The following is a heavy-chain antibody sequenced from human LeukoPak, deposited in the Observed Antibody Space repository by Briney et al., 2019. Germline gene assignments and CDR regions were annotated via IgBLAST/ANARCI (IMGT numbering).Heavy chain of an antibody. CDR1: AGSISSYY. D-gene: IGHD3-10*01. Sequence: SETLSLTCTVSAGSISSYYWSWIRQPPGKGLECIGYIYYSGSTNYNPSLKSRVTISVDTSKNQFSLKLSSVTAADTAVYYCASTPSITMVRGVIPADAFDIWGQGTMVTVSS. CDR3: ASTPSITMVRGVIPADAFDI. CDR2: IYYSGST. J-gene: IGHJ3*02. V-gene: IGHV4-59*12.